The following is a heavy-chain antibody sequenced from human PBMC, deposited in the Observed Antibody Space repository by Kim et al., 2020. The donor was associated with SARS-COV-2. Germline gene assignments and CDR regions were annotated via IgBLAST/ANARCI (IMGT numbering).Heavy chain of an antibody. D-gene: IGHD6-13*01. CDR1: GYTFTSYA. CDR3: ARDNGVLWSSSWKGVTYGMDV. CDR2: INAGNGNT. V-gene: IGHV1-3*01. Sequence: ASVKVSCKASGYTFTSYAMHWVRQAPGQRLEWMGWINAGNGNTKYSQKFQGRVTITRDTSASTAYMELSSLRSEDTAVYYCARDNGVLWSSSWKGVTYGMDVWGQGTTVTVSS. J-gene: IGHJ6*02.